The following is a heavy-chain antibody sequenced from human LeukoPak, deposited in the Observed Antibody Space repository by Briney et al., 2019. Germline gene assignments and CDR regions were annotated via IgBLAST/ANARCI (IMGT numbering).Heavy chain of an antibody. CDR2: INWNDGST. D-gene: IGHD2-15*01. Sequence: GGSLRLSCAASGFTFDDYGMTWVRQTPGKGLEWVSTINWNDGSTAYADSVKGRFTISRDNAKNSLYLQMNSLRAEDAAVYYCAKEDCSGGRCYSLHYWGQGTLVTVSS. V-gene: IGHV3-20*04. J-gene: IGHJ4*02. CDR1: GFTFDDYG. CDR3: AKEDCSGGRCYSLHY.